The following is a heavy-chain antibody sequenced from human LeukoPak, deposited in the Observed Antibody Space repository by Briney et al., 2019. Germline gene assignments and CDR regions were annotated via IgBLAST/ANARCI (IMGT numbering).Heavy chain of an antibody. J-gene: IGHJ5*02. CDR3: ARRVSATRWFDP. CDR1: GFTFSSYW. CDR2: INSDGSTT. V-gene: IGHV3-74*01. D-gene: IGHD2-15*01. Sequence: SLRLSCAASGFTFSSYWMHWVRQAPGKGLVWVSRINSDGSTTNYADSVKGRFTISRDNAENTLYLQMNSLRVEDTAVYYCARRVSATRWFDPWGQGTLVTVSS.